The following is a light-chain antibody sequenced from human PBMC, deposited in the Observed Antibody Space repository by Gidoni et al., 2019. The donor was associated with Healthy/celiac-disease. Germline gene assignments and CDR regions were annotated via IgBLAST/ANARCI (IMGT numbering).Light chain of an antibody. V-gene: IGKV1-8*01. J-gene: IGKJ1*01. Sequence: AIRMTQSPSSLSASTGDRVTITCRASQGISSYLAWYQQKPGKAPKLLIYAASTLQSGVPSRFIGSGSGTDFTLTISCLQSEDLATYYCQQYYSYPLTFGQGTKVEIK. CDR2: AAS. CDR3: QQYYSYPLT. CDR1: QGISSY.